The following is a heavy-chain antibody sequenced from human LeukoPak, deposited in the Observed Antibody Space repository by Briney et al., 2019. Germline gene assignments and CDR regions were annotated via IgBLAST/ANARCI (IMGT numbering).Heavy chain of an antibody. CDR2: ISESGAHT. V-gene: IGHV3-21*01. D-gene: IGHD3-22*01. CDR1: GFTFSYYS. J-gene: IGHJ4*02. CDR3: ARKGGYSSGYYY. Sequence: PGGSLRLSCAASGFTFSYYSMNWVRQAPGKGLEWVSSISESGAHTFYADSVKGRFTISRDNAKNSLYLQMDSLRVEDTAVYYCARKGGYSSGYYYWGQGTLVTVSS.